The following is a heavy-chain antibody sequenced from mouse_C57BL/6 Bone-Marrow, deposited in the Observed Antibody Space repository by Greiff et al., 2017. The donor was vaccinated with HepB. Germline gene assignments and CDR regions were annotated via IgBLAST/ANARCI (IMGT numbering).Heavy chain of an antibody. CDR3: ARDRSSGYDYFDF. J-gene: IGHJ2*01. D-gene: IGHD3-2*02. CDR2: IDPCDSYT. V-gene: IGHV1-69*01. CDR1: GYTFTSYW. Sequence: VKLQQPGAELVMPGASVKLSCKASGYTFTSYWMHWVKQRPGQGLEWIGEIDPCDSYTNYNQKFKGKSTLTVDKSSSTDYMQLSSLKSEDSAVYYCARDRSSGYDYFDFEGRGTAITVTA.